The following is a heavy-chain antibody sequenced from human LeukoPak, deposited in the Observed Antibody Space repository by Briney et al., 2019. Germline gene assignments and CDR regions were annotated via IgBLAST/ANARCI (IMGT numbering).Heavy chain of an antibody. CDR3: TSGAPPEYCTANDCYHPDF. D-gene: IGHD2-21*02. CDR2: LHSDGSDK. J-gene: IGHJ4*02. CDR1: GFTFGNYW. Sequence: GGSLRLSCAASGFTFGNYWMHWVRQAPGKGLVWVSILHSDGSDKNYADSVKGRFTISKDSAHNTLYLQMDSLRVEDTAVYYFTSGAPPEYCTANDCYHPDFWGQGILVTVSS. V-gene: IGHV3-74*01.